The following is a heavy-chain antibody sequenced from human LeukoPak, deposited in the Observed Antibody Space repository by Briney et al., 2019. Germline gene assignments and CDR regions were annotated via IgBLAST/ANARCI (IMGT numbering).Heavy chain of an antibody. CDR1: GFTFSSYA. V-gene: IGHV3-23*01. CDR3: AKDRLSNGDPTGY. J-gene: IGHJ4*02. D-gene: IGHD2-21*02. Sequence: GSLRLSCAASGFTFSSYAMSWVRQAPGKGLEWVSSISGSGYSTYYGDSVKGRFTISRDNSKNMLYLQMNSLRPEDTAVYYCAKDRLSNGDPTGYWGQGTLVTVSS. CDR2: ISGSGYST.